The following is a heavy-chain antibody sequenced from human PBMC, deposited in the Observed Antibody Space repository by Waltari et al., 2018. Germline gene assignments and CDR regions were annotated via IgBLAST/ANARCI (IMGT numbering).Heavy chain of an antibody. Sequence: QVQLQESGPGLVKPSETLSLTCTVSGGSISSYYWSWIRQPPGKGLEWIGYIYYSGSTHYTPPLKSRVTISVDTSKNQFSPKLSSVTAPDTAVYYCARGGYYYDSSWGQGTLVTVSS. CDR2: IYYSGST. V-gene: IGHV4-59*01. J-gene: IGHJ4*02. CDR1: GGSISSYY. D-gene: IGHD3-22*01. CDR3: ARGGYYYDSS.